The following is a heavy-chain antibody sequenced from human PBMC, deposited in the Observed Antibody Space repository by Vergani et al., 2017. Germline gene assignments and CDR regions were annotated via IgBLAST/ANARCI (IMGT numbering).Heavy chain of an antibody. CDR2: IRSKANIYAT. V-gene: IGHV3-73*01. J-gene: IGHJ6*03. CDR1: GFTFSGST. D-gene: IGHD2-2*01. CDR3: TRGCSSTSCYGDYYYYMDV. Sequence: EVQLVESGGGLVKPGGSLRLSCAASGFTFSGSTMHWVRQASGKGLEWVGRIRSKANIYATAYAASGKGRFTISRDDSENTAYLQMNSLKTEDTAVYYCTRGCSSTSCYGDYYYYMDVWGKGTTVTVSS.